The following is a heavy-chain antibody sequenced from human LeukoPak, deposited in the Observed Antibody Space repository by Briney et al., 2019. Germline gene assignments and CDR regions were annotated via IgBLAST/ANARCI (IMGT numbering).Heavy chain of an antibody. CDR1: GFIFRNYA. CDR2: ISYDGNNK. J-gene: IGHJ6*02. Sequence: GGSLRLSCAASGFIFRNYAIHWVRQAPGKGLEWVAVISYDGNNKYSADSVKGRFTISRDNSKNTLYLQMNSLRAEDTAVYYCGRHISSLYNYYGMDVWGQGTTVTVSS. V-gene: IGHV3-30-3*01. CDR3: GRHISSLYNYYGMDV. D-gene: IGHD6-6*01.